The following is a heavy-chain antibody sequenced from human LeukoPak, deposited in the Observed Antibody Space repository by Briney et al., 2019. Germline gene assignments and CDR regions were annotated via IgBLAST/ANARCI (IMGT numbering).Heavy chain of an antibody. V-gene: IGHV3-23*01. D-gene: IGHD3-22*01. CDR3: AKGLYYYDSSFTSLMGHH. CDR1: GFTFSSYA. J-gene: IGHJ1*01. CDR2: ISGSGGST. Sequence: PGGSLRLSCAASGFTFSSYAMSWVRQAPGKGLEWVSAISGSGGSTYYADSVKGRFTISRDNSKNTLYLQMNSLGAEDTAVYYCAKGLYYYDSSFTSLMGHHWGQGTLLTVSS.